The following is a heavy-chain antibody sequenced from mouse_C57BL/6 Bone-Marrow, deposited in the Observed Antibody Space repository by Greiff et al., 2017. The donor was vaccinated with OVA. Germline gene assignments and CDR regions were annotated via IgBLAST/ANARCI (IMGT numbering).Heavy chain of an antibody. V-gene: IGHV1-19*01. J-gene: IGHJ2*01. CDR3: ARWITGTFFDY. CDR1: GYTFTDYY. Sequence: LQESGPVLVKPGASVKMSCKASGYTFTDYYMNWVKQSHGKSLEWIGVINPYNGGTSYNQKFKGKATLTVDKSSSTAYMELNSLTSEDSAVYYCARWITGTFFDYWGQGTTLTVSS. CDR2: INPYNGGT. D-gene: IGHD4-1*01.